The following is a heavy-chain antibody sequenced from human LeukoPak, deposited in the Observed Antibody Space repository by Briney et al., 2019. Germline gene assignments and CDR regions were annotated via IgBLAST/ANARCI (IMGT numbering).Heavy chain of an antibody. D-gene: IGHD1-1*01. V-gene: IGHV3-30*02. CDR1: GFTFSSYG. CDR3: AKDQGLYSNNWNFDY. J-gene: IGHJ4*02. Sequence: GGSLRLSCAASGFTFSSYGIHWVRQAPGKGLEWVAFIRYDGSNKYYADSVKGRFTISRDNSKNTLYLQMNSLRAEDTAVYYCAKDQGLYSNNWNFDYWGQGTLVTVSS. CDR2: IRYDGSNK.